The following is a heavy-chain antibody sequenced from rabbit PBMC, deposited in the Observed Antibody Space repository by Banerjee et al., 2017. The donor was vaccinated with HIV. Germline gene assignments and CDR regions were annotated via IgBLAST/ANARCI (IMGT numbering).Heavy chain of an antibody. V-gene: IGHV1S40*01. D-gene: IGHD4-2*01. J-gene: IGHJ4*01. CDR2: IGTSSGST. CDR3: ARWSALGNGAGMDL. Sequence: QSLEESGGDLVKPGASLTLTCKASGIDFSSYWYICWVRQAPGKGLERIGYIGTSSGSTWYASWAKGRFTISKTSSTTVTLQMTSLTAADTATYFCARWSALGNGAGMDLWGQGTLVTVS. CDR1: GIDFSSYWY.